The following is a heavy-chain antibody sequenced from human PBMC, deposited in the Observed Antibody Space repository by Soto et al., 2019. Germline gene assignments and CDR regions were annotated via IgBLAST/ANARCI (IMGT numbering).Heavy chain of an antibody. CDR3: ARPRYYDFWSGYDAFDY. CDR1: GGSFSGYY. Sequence: SETLSLTCAVYGGSFSGYYWSWIRQPPGKGLEWIGEINHSGSTNYNPSLKSRVTISVDTSKNQFSLKLSSVTAADTAVYYCARPRYYDFWSGYDAFDYWGQGTPVTVSS. D-gene: IGHD3-3*01. CDR2: INHSGST. J-gene: IGHJ4*02. V-gene: IGHV4-34*01.